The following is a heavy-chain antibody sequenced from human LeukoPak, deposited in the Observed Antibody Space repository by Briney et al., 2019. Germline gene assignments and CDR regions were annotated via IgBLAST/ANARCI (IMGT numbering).Heavy chain of an antibody. D-gene: IGHD2-15*01. CDR1: GFAFSSYG. Sequence: PGGSLRLSCAASGFAFSSYGMHWVRQAPGKGLEWVAFIRYDGSNKYYADSVKGRFTISRDNSKNTLYLQMNSLRAEDTAVYYFASFLVVVAPADHWAREPRVTFSS. CDR3: ASFLVVVAPADH. J-gene: IGHJ4*02. CDR2: IRYDGSNK. V-gene: IGHV3-30*02.